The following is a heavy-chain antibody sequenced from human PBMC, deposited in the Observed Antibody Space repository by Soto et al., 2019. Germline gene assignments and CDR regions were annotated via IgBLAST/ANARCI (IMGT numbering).Heavy chain of an antibody. Sequence: QVQLVQSGAEVKKPGSSVKVSCKDSGGTFSSYTISWVRQAPGQGLEWMGRIIPILGIANYAQKFQGRVTITADKSTSTAYMELSSLRSEDTAVYYCARDLSVLTGTPRGMDVWGQATTVTVSS. CDR3: ARDLSVLTGTPRGMDV. D-gene: IGHD3-9*01. J-gene: IGHJ6*02. V-gene: IGHV1-69*08. CDR1: GGTFSSYT. CDR2: IIPILGIA.